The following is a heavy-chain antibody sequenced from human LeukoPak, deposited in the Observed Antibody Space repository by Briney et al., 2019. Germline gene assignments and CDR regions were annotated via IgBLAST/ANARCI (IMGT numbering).Heavy chain of an antibody. D-gene: IGHD6-6*01. CDR2: VYYTGST. Sequence: SETLSLTCTVSGGYISSYYWSWIRQPPGEGLEWIGYVYYTGSTNYNPSLKSRVSISVDTSKNQFSLKLRSVRAADTAVYYCARDKGTSYLSSFDYWGQGTLVTVSS. J-gene: IGHJ4*02. CDR3: ARDKGTSYLSSFDY. CDR1: GGYISSYY. V-gene: IGHV4-59*01.